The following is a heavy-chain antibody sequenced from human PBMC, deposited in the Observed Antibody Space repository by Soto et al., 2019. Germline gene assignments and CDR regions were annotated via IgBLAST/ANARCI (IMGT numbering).Heavy chain of an antibody. CDR1: VFTFTRFS. Sequence: PVGSLRLSCASSVFTFTRFSMNCVRHSPGKWLEWVSSISSTTNYIYYGDSMKGRFTISRDNAKNSLYLEMNSLRAEDTAVYYCARESEDIHSNFKCWGQGTLVTVSS. J-gene: IGHJ4*02. D-gene: IGHD3-3*01. CDR2: ISSTTNYI. CDR3: ARESEDIHSNFKC. V-gene: IGHV3-21*06.